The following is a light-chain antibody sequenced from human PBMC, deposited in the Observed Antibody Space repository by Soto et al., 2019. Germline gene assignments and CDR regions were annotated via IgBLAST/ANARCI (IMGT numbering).Light chain of an antibody. CDR3: QQYNNWPRT. V-gene: IGKV3-15*01. CDR1: QSVSSI. J-gene: IGKJ1*01. CDR2: GAS. Sequence: EIVMTQSPATLSVSPGERATLSCRASQSVSSILAWYQQKPGQAPRLLIYGASTRATGIPARFSGSGSGTEFNLTISSLQSEDFAVYYCQQYNNWPRTFGQGTKVDI.